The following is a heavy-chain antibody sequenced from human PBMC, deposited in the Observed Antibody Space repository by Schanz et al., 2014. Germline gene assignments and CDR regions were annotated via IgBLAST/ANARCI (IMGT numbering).Heavy chain of an antibody. Sequence: QVQLVQSGAEVKKPGASVKVSCKASGYTFISYGIKWVRQAPGQGLEWMGWISAYNGHTDDAQKLQGRVTLTTDTSTSTAYMELRNLRSDDTAVYYCARAKRFGDMDVWGKGTTVTVSS. J-gene: IGHJ6*04. CDR3: ARAKRFGDMDV. CDR1: GYTFISYG. CDR2: ISAYNGHT. V-gene: IGHV1-18*01. D-gene: IGHD3-10*01.